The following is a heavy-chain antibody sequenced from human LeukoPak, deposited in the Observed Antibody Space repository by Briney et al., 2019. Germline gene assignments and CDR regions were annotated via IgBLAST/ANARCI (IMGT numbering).Heavy chain of an antibody. CDR2: ISYDGRNK. V-gene: IGHV3-30*03. Sequence: GGSLRLSCTASGFTFSSYGIHWVRQAPGKGLEWVAVISYDGRNKNYTDSVKGRFTLSRDNSKNTLYLQMNSLRAEETALYYCARDGSTSLWVRGYYYYMDVWGKGTTVTVSS. D-gene: IGHD2-2*01. J-gene: IGHJ6*03. CDR1: GFTFSSYG. CDR3: ARDGSTSLWVRGYYYYMDV.